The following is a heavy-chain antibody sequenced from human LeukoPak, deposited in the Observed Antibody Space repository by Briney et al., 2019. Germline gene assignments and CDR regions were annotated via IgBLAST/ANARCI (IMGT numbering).Heavy chain of an antibody. CDR1: GFIFNSYA. J-gene: IGHJ5*02. V-gene: IGHV3-7*01. CDR3: RRGHWDDHA. CDR2: VTQDGSEN. Sequence: GGSLRLSCAASGFIFNSYAMSWVRQAPGKGLEWVGRVTQDGSENHYVDSAKGRFTISRDNAKNSLYLQMSSLRAEDTAVYWCRRGHWDDHAWGQGTLVTVSS. D-gene: IGHD7-27*01.